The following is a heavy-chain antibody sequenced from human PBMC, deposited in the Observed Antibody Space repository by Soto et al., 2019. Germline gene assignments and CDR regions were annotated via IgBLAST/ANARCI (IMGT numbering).Heavy chain of an antibody. Sequence: QVQLVESRGGVVQPGRSLRLSCAASGFTVSTYGMHWVRQAPGKGLEWVAVLSYDGSNKYYADSVKGRFTISRDNSKNTLYLQMSSLRAEDTAVYYCAKGFSYSVIDYWGQGTLVTVSS. CDR3: AKGFSYSVIDY. V-gene: IGHV3-30*18. CDR2: LSYDGSNK. J-gene: IGHJ4*02. CDR1: GFTVSTYG. D-gene: IGHD5-18*01.